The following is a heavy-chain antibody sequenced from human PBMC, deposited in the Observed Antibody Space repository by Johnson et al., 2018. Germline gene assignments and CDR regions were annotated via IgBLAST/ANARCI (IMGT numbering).Heavy chain of an antibody. J-gene: IGHJ6*02. V-gene: IGHV4-59*01. CDR3: ARDRGLVVVPGATPTDHFYSCMDV. CDR1: GGSITSYH. Sequence: QVQLQESGPGLVKPSETLSLTCTVSGGSITSYHWSWIRQPPGKGLEWIGDIYYSGSTKYNPSLKSRLTMLVDTSKNRFSLKLSSVTAGEAAVYYCARDRGLVVVPGATPTDHFYSCMDVWGQGTTVTVSS. D-gene: IGHD2-2*02. CDR2: IYYSGST.